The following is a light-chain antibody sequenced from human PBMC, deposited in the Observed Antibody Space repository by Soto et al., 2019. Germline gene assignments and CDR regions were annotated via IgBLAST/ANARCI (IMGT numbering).Light chain of an antibody. V-gene: IGKV1-8*01. J-gene: IGKJ1*01. CDR1: QGISSY. Sequence: AIRMTQSPSSLSASTGDRVTITCRASQGISSYLAWYQQKPGKAPKLLIYAASTLQSGVPSRFRGSGSGTDFTLTISCLQSEDFATYYCQQYYSYPTWTFGQGTKVDIX. CDR3: QQYYSYPTWT. CDR2: AAS.